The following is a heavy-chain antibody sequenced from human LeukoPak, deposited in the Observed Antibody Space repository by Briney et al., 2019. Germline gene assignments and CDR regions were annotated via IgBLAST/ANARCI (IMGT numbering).Heavy chain of an antibody. CDR3: AREPLTFWSGYPDYGMDV. D-gene: IGHD3-3*01. V-gene: IGHV1-18*01. J-gene: IGHJ6*02. CDR1: GYTFTSYG. Sequence: GASVKVSCKASGYTFTSYGISWVRQAPGQGLEWMGWISAYNGNTNYAQKLQGRVTMTTDTSTSTAYMELRSLRSDDTAVYYCAREPLTFWSGYPDYGMDVWGQGTTVTVSS. CDR2: ISAYNGNT.